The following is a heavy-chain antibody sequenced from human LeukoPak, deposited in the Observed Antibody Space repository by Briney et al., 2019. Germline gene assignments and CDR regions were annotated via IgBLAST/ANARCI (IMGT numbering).Heavy chain of an antibody. D-gene: IGHD1-14*01. J-gene: IGHJ4*02. CDR3: AGGTLNIPGNHGALDY. CDR2: ISNDGDT. V-gene: IGHV3-53*01. Sequence: PGGSLRLSCAASGFTVSSNYMSWVRQGPGKGLECVSVISNDGDTYYADSVKGRFTISRDTSKNTVSLQMNSLRAEDTAVYYCAGGTLNIPGNHGALDYWGQGTLVTVSS. CDR1: GFTVSSNY.